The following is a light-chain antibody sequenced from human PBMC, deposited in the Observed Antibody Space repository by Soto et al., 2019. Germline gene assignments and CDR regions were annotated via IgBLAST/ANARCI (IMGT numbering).Light chain of an antibody. J-gene: IGLJ3*02. Sequence: QSVLTQPPSVSGAPGQRVTISCTGSSSNIGAGYDVHWYQQLPGTAPKLLIYGNSNRPSGVPDRFSGSKSGTSASLAITGLQAEDEAVYYCQSYDSSLSGHWVFGGGTKLTVL. CDR2: GNS. CDR3: QSYDSSLSGHWV. V-gene: IGLV1-40*01. CDR1: SSNIGAGYD.